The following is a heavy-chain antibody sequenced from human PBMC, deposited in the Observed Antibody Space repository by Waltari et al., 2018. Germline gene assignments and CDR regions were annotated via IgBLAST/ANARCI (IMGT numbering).Heavy chain of an antibody. CDR3: VAPSGFLVRGVIDDYYYYGMDV. CDR2: IIPILATA. V-gene: IGHV1-69*01. Sequence: QVQLVQSGAEVKKPGSSVKVSCKASGGTFSSYAISWVRQAPGQGLEWMGGIIPILATANYDQRFQGRVTITADESTSTAYMELSSLRSEDTAVYYCVAPSGFLVRGVIDDYYYYGMDVWGQGTTVTVSS. J-gene: IGHJ6*02. CDR1: GGTFSSYA. D-gene: IGHD3-10*01.